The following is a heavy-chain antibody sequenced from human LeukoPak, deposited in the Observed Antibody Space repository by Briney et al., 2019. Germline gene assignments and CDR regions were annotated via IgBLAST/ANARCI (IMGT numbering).Heavy chain of an antibody. CDR2: ISSTGNTI. J-gene: IGHJ4*02. V-gene: IGHV3-48*03. CDR3: ARGRYCSGHNCYFDY. CDR1: AFTFRSYE. Sequence: PGGSLRLSCAASAFTFRSYEMNWVRQAPGKGLEWISYISSTGNTIYYVDSVQGRFTISRDNAKNSLYLQMNSLRAEDTALYYCARGRYCSGHNCYFDYWGQGTLVTVSS. D-gene: IGHD2-15*01.